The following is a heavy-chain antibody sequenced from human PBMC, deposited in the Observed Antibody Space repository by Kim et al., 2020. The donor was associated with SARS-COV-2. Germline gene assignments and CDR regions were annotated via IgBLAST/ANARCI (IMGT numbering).Heavy chain of an antibody. D-gene: IGHD3-22*01. J-gene: IGHJ4*02. CDR2: IYYSGST. Sequence: SETLSLTCTVSGGSISSSSYYWGWIRQPPGKGLEWIGSIYYSGSTYYNPSLKSRVTISVDTSKNQFSLKLSSVTAEDTAVYYCARHNRGNMIVVVIPKNYFDYWGQGTLVTVSS. CDR1: GGSISSSSYY. V-gene: IGHV4-39*01. CDR3: ARHNRGNMIVVVIPKNYFDY.